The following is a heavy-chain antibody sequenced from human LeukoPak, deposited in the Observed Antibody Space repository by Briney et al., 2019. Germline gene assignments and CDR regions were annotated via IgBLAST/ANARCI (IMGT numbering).Heavy chain of an antibody. Sequence: PGGSLRLSCAASGVTFDDYVMNWVRQSPGTGLEWVSAISHTGARTYYADSVRGRFTISRENSKNTLYLHINSLRAEEQTLYYSVTQGLVLTGCFDSWGQGTLVTISS. CDR3: VTQGLVLTGCFDS. D-gene: IGHD4/OR15-4a*01. J-gene: IGHJ4*02. V-gene: IGHV3-23*01. CDR1: GVTFDDYV. CDR2: ISHTGART.